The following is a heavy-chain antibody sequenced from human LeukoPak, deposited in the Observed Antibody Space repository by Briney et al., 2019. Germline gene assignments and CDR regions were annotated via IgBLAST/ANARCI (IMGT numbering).Heavy chain of an antibody. V-gene: IGHV4-34*01. CDR3: ARFRIGYPNPHPHNYFDY. D-gene: IGHD3-3*01. J-gene: IGHJ4*02. Sequence: PSETLSLTCAVYGGSFSGYYWSGIRQPPGKGLEWIGEINHSGSTNYNPSLKSRVTISVDTSKNQFSLKLSSVTAADTAVYYCARFRIGYPNPHPHNYFDYWGQGTLVTVSS. CDR1: GGSFSGYY. CDR2: INHSGST.